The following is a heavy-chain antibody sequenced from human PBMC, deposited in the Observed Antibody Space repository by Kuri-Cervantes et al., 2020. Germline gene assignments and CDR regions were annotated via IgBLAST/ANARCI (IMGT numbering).Heavy chain of an antibody. CDR1: GFTFSSYG. J-gene: IGHJ6*02. CDR3: ARDRGMMLLWFGGGMDV. CDR2: IWYDGSNK. Sequence: GESLKISCAASGFTFSSYGMHWVRQAPGKGLEWVAVIWYDGSNKYYADSVKGRFTISRDNSKNTLDLQMNSLRAEDTAVYYCARDRGMMLLWFGGGMDVWGQGTTVTVSS. D-gene: IGHD3-10*01. V-gene: IGHV3-33*01.